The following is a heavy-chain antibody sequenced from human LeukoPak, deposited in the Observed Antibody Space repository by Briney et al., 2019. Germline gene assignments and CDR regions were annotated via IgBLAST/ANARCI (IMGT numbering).Heavy chain of an antibody. CDR1: GFTFSSYS. J-gene: IGHJ4*02. CDR2: ISSSSSYI. D-gene: IGHD4-11*01. Sequence: GGSLRLSCAASGFTFSSYSMNWVRQAPGKGLEWVSSISSSSSYIYYADSVKGRFTISRDNAKNSLYLQMNSLRAEDTAVYYCARDSISNYELDYWGQGTLVTVSS. CDR3: ARDSISNYELDY. V-gene: IGHV3-21*01.